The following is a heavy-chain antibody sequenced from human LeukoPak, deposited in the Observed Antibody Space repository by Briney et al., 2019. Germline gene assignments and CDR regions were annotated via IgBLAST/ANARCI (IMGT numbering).Heavy chain of an antibody. CDR2: IYYSGST. Sequence: SETLSLTCTVSGGSISSYYWSWIRQPPGKGLEWIGYIYYSGSTNYNPSLKSRVTISVDTSKNQFSLKLSSVTAADTAVYYCARNGGNSDYDYWGQGTLVTVSA. V-gene: IGHV4-59*01. CDR1: GGSISSYY. D-gene: IGHD4-23*01. CDR3: ARNGGNSDYDY. J-gene: IGHJ4*02.